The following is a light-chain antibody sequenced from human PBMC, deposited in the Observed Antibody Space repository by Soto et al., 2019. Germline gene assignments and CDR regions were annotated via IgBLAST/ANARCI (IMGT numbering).Light chain of an antibody. CDR3: EQSWSVPLT. V-gene: IGKV1-39*01. CDR1: QYISNY. Sequence: DIQMTPSPSSLSAAVVDRVTITCRANQYISNYLNWYRRKPGEAPQLLIFAASTLHSGGASRFSGSRSWTDFTLTISSLQPDDGATYYCEQSWSVPLTFGGGTKVEIK. CDR2: AAS. J-gene: IGKJ4*01.